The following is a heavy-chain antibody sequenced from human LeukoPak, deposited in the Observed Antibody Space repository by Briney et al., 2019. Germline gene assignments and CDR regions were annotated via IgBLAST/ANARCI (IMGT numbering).Heavy chain of an antibody. D-gene: IGHD3-9*01. CDR1: GGSFSGYY. Sequence: SETLSLTCAVYGGSFSGYYWSWIRQPPGKGLEWIGEINHSGSTNYNPSLKSRVTISVDTSKNQLSLKLSSVTAADTAVYYCARGGGHYDILTGYVFDYWGQGTLVTVSS. V-gene: IGHV4-34*01. J-gene: IGHJ4*02. CDR3: ARGGGHYDILTGYVFDY. CDR2: INHSGST.